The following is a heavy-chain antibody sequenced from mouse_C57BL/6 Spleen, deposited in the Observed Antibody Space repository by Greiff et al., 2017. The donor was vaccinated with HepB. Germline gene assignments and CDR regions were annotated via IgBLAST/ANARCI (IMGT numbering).Heavy chain of an antibody. Sequence: VQLQQSGPELVKPGASVKISCKASGYTFTDYYMNWVKQSHGKSLEWIGDINPNNGGTSYNQKFKGKATLTVDKSSSTAYMELRSLTSEDSAVYYCARSTTVPFAYWGQGTLVTVSA. J-gene: IGHJ3*01. CDR1: GYTFTDYY. CDR2: INPNNGGT. CDR3: ARSTTVPFAY. V-gene: IGHV1-26*01. D-gene: IGHD1-1*01.